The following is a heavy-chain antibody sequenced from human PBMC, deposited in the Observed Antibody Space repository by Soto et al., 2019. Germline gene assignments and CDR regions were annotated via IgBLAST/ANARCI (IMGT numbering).Heavy chain of an antibody. Sequence: QVQLQESGPGLVRPSETLSLTCTVSGGSLSSYYWSWIRQPPGKGLEWIGYIYDIGSTYYSPSLKSRVTISVDTSKNQFSLKLSSVTAADTAVYFCARRIVLPDWYFDLWGRGTLVTVSS. CDR2: IYDIGST. D-gene: IGHD1-26*01. V-gene: IGHV4-59*01. CDR1: GGSLSSYY. J-gene: IGHJ2*01. CDR3: ARRIVLPDWYFDL.